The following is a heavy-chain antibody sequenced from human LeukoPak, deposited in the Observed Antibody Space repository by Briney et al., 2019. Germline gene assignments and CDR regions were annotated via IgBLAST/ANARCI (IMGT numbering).Heavy chain of an antibody. CDR1: GFTVSSNY. D-gene: IGHD1-26*01. Sequence: GGSLRLSCAASGFTVSSNYMSWVRQAPGKGLEWVSVIYSGGSTYYADSVKGRFTISRDNSKNTLYLQMNSLRAEDTAVYHCARKGSGSYYFDYWGRGTLVTVSS. CDR2: IYSGGST. CDR3: ARKGSGSYYFDY. J-gene: IGHJ4*02. V-gene: IGHV3-53*01.